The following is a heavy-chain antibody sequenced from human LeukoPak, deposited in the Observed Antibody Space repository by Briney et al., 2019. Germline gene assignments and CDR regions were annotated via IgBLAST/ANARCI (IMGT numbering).Heavy chain of an antibody. V-gene: IGHV3-30*02. Sequence: GGSLRLSCAASGFTFSSYGMHWVRQAPGKGLEWVAFIRYDGSNKYYADSVKGRFTISRDNSKNTLYLQMNSLRAEDTAVYYCASIVVVPAAMDAFDIWGQGTMVTVSS. CDR3: ASIVVVPAAMDAFDI. D-gene: IGHD2-2*01. CDR2: IRYDGSNK. J-gene: IGHJ3*02. CDR1: GFTFSSYG.